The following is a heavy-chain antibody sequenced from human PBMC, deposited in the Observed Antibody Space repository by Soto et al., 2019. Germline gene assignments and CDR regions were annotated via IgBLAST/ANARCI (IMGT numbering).Heavy chain of an antibody. D-gene: IGHD1-1*01. J-gene: IGHJ4*02. CDR2: ISAHNGNT. CDR3: ARGRYGDY. V-gene: IGHV1-18*01. Sequence: QVHLVQSGAEVKKPGASVKVSCKASGYTFTSYGITWVRQAPGQGLEWMGWISAHNGNTDYAQKLQGRVIVNRDTSTSTAYMELRSLRSDDTAVYYWARGRYGDYGGQGALVTVSS. CDR1: GYTFTSYG.